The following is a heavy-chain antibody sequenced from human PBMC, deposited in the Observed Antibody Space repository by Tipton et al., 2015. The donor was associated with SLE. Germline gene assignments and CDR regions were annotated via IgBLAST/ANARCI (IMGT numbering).Heavy chain of an antibody. V-gene: IGHV4-4*07. D-gene: IGHD3-3*01. CDR3: ARQSRDFWSGSPLGYFDY. Sequence: TLSLTCTVSGGSISSYYWSWIRQPAGKGLEWIGRIYTSGGTNYNPSLKSRVTISVDTSKNQFSLKLSSVTAADTAVYYCARQSRDFWSGSPLGYFDYWGQGTLVTVSS. J-gene: IGHJ4*02. CDR2: IYTSGGT. CDR1: GGSISSYY.